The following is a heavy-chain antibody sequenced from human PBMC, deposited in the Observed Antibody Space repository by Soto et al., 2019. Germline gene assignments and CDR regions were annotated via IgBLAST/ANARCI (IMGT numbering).Heavy chain of an antibody. J-gene: IGHJ4*02. CDR1: GGSISSYY. V-gene: IGHV4-59*08. CDR3: GLYCSSASCKVDY. CDR2: ISYIGSA. D-gene: IGHD2-2*01. Sequence: SETLSLTCTVSGGSISSYYWSWIRQPPGKGLEWIGYISYIGSANYNPSLKSRVTISGDTSKNQFSLKLTSVTAADPAVYFCGLYCSSASCKVDYWGQGTLVTVSS.